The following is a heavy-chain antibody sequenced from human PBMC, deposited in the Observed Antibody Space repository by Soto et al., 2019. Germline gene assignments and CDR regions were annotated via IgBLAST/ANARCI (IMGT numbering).Heavy chain of an antibody. V-gene: IGHV4-59*01. J-gene: IGHJ5*02. Sequence: PSETLSLPCNVSGVSMTGYHWNWIRQPPGKTLEWIGFVYHTGSVSYNPSLKGRAPISVDRSKNQFSLRLTSLTAADTAVYYCARRLNLGSFDHWGQGTLVTVSS. D-gene: IGHD3-10*01. CDR1: GVSMTGYH. CDR2: VYHTGSV. CDR3: ARRLNLGSFDH.